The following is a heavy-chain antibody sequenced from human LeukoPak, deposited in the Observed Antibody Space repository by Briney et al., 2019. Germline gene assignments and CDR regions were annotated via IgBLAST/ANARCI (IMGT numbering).Heavy chain of an antibody. J-gene: IGHJ4*02. Sequence: GGSLRLSCTTSGFPFNTYSMSWVRQAPGKGLEWVSAINDDTPYYTDSVKGRFTVSRDNSRDTLYLHLNSLRAEDTAVYYCAREGQGKWELFGEVDYWGQGILVTVSS. CDR1: GFPFNTYS. CDR2: INDDTP. CDR3: AREGQGKWELFGEVDY. D-gene: IGHD1-26*01. V-gene: IGHV3-23*01.